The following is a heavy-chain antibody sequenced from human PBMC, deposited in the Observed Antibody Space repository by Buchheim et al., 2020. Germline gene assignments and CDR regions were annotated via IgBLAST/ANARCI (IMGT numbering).Heavy chain of an antibody. Sequence: QVQLQQWGAGLLKPSETLSLTCAVYGGSFSDYSWSWIRQPPGKGLEWIGDINHSGSTNYNPSLKSRVTIPVDTSKKQVSLKVTSVTAADTAVYYCARLDGSSSWYWFDPWGQGTL. CDR3: ARLDGSSSWYWFDP. V-gene: IGHV4-34*01. CDR2: INHSGST. CDR1: GGSFSDYS. J-gene: IGHJ5*02. D-gene: IGHD6-13*01.